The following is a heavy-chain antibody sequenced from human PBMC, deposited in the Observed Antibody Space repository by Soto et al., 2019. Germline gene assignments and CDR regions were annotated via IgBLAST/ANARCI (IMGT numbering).Heavy chain of an antibody. J-gene: IGHJ3*02. CDR2: IYYSGST. D-gene: IGHD2-15*01. Sequence: SQTMSLTCTVSGGSISSYYWSWIRQPPGKGLKWIGYIYYSGSTNYNPSLKSRVTISVDTSKNQFSLKLSSVTAADTAVYYCARGLVVATREDAFDIWGKGTMVTVSS. CDR1: GGSISSYY. V-gene: IGHV4-59*01. CDR3: ARGLVVATREDAFDI.